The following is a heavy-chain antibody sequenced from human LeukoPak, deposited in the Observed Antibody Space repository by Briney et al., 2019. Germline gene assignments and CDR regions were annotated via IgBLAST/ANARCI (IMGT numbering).Heavy chain of an antibody. D-gene: IGHD6-19*01. V-gene: IGHV3-53*01. CDR2: IYSGGST. J-gene: IGHJ4*02. CDR1: GGTVSSNY. CDR3: ARSGEQWLDY. Sequence: PGGSLRLSCAASGGTVSSNYMSWVRQAPGKGLEWVSVIYSGGSTYYADSVKGRFTISRDNSKNTLYLQMNSLRAEDTAVYYCARSGEQWLDYWGQGTLVTVSS.